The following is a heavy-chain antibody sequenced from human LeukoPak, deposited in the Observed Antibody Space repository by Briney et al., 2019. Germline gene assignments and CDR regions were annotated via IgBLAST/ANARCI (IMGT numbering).Heavy chain of an antibody. CDR3: ARDGDNSGLDY. CDR2: IKQDGSER. CDR1: GFMFSDYR. J-gene: IGHJ4*02. D-gene: IGHD3-22*01. Sequence: GGSLRLSCATSGFMFSDYRMTWVRQPPGKGLEWVANIKQDGSERFYVDSVKGRFTISRDNAKRSLYLQMNSLKADDTAIYYCARDGDNSGLDYWGAGTLVTVSS. V-gene: IGHV3-7*01.